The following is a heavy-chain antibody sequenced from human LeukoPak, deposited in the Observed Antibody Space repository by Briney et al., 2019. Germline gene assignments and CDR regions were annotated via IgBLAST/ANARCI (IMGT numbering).Heavy chain of an antibody. CDR2: IYYSGST. Sequence: SETLSLTWTVSGGSISSGHYYWSWIRQPPGKGLEWIGYIYYSGSTYYNPSLKSRVTISVDRSKNQFSLKLSSVTAADTAVYYCARAGDSDTYYCPFQHWGQGTLVTVSS. V-gene: IGHV4-30-4*08. CDR1: GGSISSGHYY. CDR3: ARAGDSDTYYCPFQH. J-gene: IGHJ1*01. D-gene: IGHD3-10*01.